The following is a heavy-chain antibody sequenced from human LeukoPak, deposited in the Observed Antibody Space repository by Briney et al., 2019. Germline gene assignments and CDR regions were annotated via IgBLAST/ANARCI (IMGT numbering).Heavy chain of an antibody. CDR1: GVSISSSTYS. V-gene: IGHV4-39*01. J-gene: IGHJ6*03. D-gene: IGHD6-19*01. CDR2: ISHSGSS. CDR3: ARQVSSGWTSYYLDV. Sequence: PSETLSLTCNVSGVSISSSTYSWGRIRQPPGKGLEWIASISHSGSSYFNPSLKSRVTISVDTSKNEFSLKVRSVTAADTAHYYCARQVSSGWTSYYLDVWGTGTTVIVSS.